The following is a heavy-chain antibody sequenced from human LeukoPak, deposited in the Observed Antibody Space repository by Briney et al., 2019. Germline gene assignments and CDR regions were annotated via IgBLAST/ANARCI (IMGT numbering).Heavy chain of an antibody. J-gene: IGHJ4*02. CDR2: ISHDGSNK. Sequence: GGSLRLSCAAYGFTFSNFGMYWVRQAPGKGLEWVAVISHDGSNKFHADSVKGRFTISRDNSKNTLYLQMNSLRLDDTAVYYCARDKYGYNTPIDYWGQGTLVTVSS. CDR3: ARDKYGYNTPIDY. CDR1: GFTFSNFG. D-gene: IGHD5-24*01. V-gene: IGHV3-30-3*01.